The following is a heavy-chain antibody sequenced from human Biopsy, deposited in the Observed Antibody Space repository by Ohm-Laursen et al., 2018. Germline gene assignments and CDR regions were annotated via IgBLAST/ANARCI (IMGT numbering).Heavy chain of an antibody. D-gene: IGHD5-24*01. V-gene: IGHV2-5*02. J-gene: IGHJ4*02. Sequence: TQTLTLTCTFSGFSLNTGGVGVGWVRQPPGKALQWLALVYWDDDKRYSPTLKNRLTITKDTSQNQVVLTMTNMEPVDTGTYYCAHSAGSDGFNVDFDYWGQGTLVTVPS. CDR2: VYWDDDK. CDR1: GFSLNTGGVG. CDR3: AHSAGSDGFNVDFDY.